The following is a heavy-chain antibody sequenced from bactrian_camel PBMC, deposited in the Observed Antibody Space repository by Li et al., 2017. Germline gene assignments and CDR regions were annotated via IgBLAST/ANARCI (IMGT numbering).Heavy chain of an antibody. CDR1: ILRRGDYC. CDR2: IDSNGIP. Sequence: HVQLVESGGDSVQTGGRLRLSCVASILRRGDYCMGWFRQQAGEKREAVADIDSNGIPGYAESVKGRFTISKDDAKNTLYLQMDSLKPEDTAMYYCAADRSTTHLATFKSARAYWGHGTQVTVS. D-gene: IGHD7*01. J-gene: IGHJ4*01. CDR3: AADRSTTHLATFKSARAY. V-gene: IGHV3S55*01.